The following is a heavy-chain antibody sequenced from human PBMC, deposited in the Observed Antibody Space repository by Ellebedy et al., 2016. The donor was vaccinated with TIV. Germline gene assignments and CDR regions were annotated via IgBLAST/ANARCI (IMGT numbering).Heavy chain of an antibody. V-gene: IGHV3-7*03. Sequence: GESLKISCAASGFTFSSFWMSWVRQAPGKGLEWVANIKQDGSEKYYVDSVKGRFTISRDNAKNSLYLQMNSLRAEDTAVYYCARGDSRRDGLRFLAGLFRAFDIWGQGTMVTVSS. CDR2: IKQDGSEK. D-gene: IGHD3-3*01. CDR1: GFTFSSFW. J-gene: IGHJ3*02. CDR3: ARGDSRRDGLRFLAGLFRAFDI.